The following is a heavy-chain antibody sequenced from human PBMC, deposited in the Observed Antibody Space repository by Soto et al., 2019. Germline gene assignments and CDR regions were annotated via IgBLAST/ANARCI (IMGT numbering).Heavy chain of an antibody. J-gene: IGHJ5*02. CDR1: GGTFGNTA. CDR2: IVPMFGTA. CDR3: ARDGDPGYSFWSGPLGGGRFDP. D-gene: IGHD3-3*01. Sequence: QVQLVQSGAGVKEPGSSVNVSCKTSGGTFGNTAVTWVRQAPGQGLEWIGGIVPMFGTANYAQKFRGRVTITADESTSTAYMELSSLRSDDTAVYYCARDGDPGYSFWSGPLGGGRFDPWGQGTLVTVSS. V-gene: IGHV1-69*12.